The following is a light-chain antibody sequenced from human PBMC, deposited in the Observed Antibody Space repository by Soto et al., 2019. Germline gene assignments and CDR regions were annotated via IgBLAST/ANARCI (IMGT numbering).Light chain of an antibody. CDR3: QQYSHYSRT. CDR1: QSVDHW. Sequence: DIQLTQSPSTLSASIGDRVTITCRASQSVDHWLAWYQQKPGEAPNLHISRTSTLQSGVPSRFSGSGSGTEFTLTISGLQPDDFATYYCQQYSHYSRTFGQGTKV. V-gene: IGKV1-5*03. CDR2: RTS. J-gene: IGKJ1*01.